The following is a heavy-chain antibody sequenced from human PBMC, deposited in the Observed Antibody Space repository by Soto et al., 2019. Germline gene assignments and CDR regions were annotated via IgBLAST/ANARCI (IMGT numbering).Heavy chain of an antibody. CDR3: ASHYDSSGLRGKYGMDV. CDR2: ISAYNGNT. Sequence: QVQLVQSGAEVKKPGASVKVSCKASGYTFTNYGISWVRQAPGQGLEWMGWISAYNGNTNYAQKLQGRVTMTTDTSTITAYMELRSLRSDDTAMYYCASHYDSSGLRGKYGMDVWGQGTTVTVSS. D-gene: IGHD3-22*01. V-gene: IGHV1-18*01. J-gene: IGHJ6*02. CDR1: GYTFTNYG.